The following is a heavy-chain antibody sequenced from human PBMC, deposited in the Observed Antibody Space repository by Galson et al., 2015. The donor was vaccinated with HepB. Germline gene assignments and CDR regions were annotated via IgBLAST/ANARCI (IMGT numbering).Heavy chain of an antibody. Sequence: CAISGDSVSSTSTAWNWIRQSPSRGLEWLGRTFYRSKWFKEYAVSVKSRITINPDTSKNQFSLHLDSVTPEDTALYYCAREPKGNWNDPRNWFDPWGQGTLVTVSS. CDR1: GDSVSSTSTA. V-gene: IGHV6-1*01. D-gene: IGHD1-1*01. J-gene: IGHJ5*02. CDR3: AREPKGNWNDPRNWFDP. CDR2: TFYRSKWFK.